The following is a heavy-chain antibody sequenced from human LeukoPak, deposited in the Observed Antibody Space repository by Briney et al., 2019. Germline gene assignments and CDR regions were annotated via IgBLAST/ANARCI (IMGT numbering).Heavy chain of an antibody. D-gene: IGHD2-2*01. Sequence: SETLPLTCTVSGGSISSYYWSWIRQPLGKGLEWIGYIYYSGSTNYNPSLKSRVTISVDTSKNQFSLKLSSVTAADTAVYYCARDDCSSTSCYDVGWFDPWGQGTLVTVSS. V-gene: IGHV4-59*01. J-gene: IGHJ5*02. CDR1: GGSISSYY. CDR3: ARDDCSSTSCYDVGWFDP. CDR2: IYYSGST.